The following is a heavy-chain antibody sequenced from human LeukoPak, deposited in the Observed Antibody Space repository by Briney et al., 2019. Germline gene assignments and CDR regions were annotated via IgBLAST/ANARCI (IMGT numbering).Heavy chain of an antibody. Sequence: PTETLSLTCAVYGGSFSGYYWSWIRQPAGKGLEWIGRNYTSGNTNYNPSLKSRVTTSVATSKNQFSLKLSSVTAADTAVYYCARAVGHQQLAFDYWGQGTLVTVSS. CDR3: ARAVGHQQLAFDY. D-gene: IGHD6-13*01. CDR2: NYTSGNT. CDR1: GGSFSGYY. J-gene: IGHJ4*02. V-gene: IGHV4-59*10.